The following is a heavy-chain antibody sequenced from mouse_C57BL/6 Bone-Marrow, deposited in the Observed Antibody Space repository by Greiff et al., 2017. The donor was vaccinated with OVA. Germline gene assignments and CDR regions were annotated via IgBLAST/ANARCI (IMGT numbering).Heavy chain of an antibody. CDR2: IDPETGGT. CDR3: TRPGYDEGFDV. Sequence: QVQLQQSGAELVRPGASVTLSCKASGYTFTAYEMHWVKQTPVHGLEWIGAIDPETGGTAYNQKFKGKAILTADKSSSTAYMELRSLTSEDSAVYYCTRPGYDEGFDVWGTGTTVTVSS. J-gene: IGHJ1*03. D-gene: IGHD2-2*01. CDR1: GYTFTAYE. V-gene: IGHV1-15*01.